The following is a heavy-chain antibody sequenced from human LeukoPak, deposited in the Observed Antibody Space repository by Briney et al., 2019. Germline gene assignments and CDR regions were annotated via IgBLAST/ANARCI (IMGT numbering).Heavy chain of an antibody. J-gene: IGHJ5*02. CDR2: INAGNGNT. CDR3: ARAWRDCSSTSCYFWFDP. CDR1: GYTFTTYP. Sequence: ASVKVSCKASGYTFTTYPMHWVRQAPGQRLEWMGWINAGNGNTKYSQKFQGRVTITRATSASTAYMELSSLRSEDTAVYYCARAWRDCSSTSCYFWFDPWGQGTLVTVSS. D-gene: IGHD2-2*01. V-gene: IGHV1-3*01.